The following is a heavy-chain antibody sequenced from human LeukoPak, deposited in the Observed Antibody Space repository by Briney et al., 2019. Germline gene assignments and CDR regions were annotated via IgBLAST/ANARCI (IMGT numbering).Heavy chain of an antibody. CDR3: AKDSHPLSSSSWFFES. Sequence: GGSLRLSCAGSGFIFKNYVMTWVRQAPGKGLDWVSSLSATGDITYYADSVKGRFTVSRDNSNGTVFLQMNSLRAEDTAVYYCAKDSHPLSSSSWFFESWGQGTLVTVSS. CDR2: LSATGDIT. CDR1: GFIFKNYV. D-gene: IGHD6-13*01. V-gene: IGHV3-23*01. J-gene: IGHJ4*02.